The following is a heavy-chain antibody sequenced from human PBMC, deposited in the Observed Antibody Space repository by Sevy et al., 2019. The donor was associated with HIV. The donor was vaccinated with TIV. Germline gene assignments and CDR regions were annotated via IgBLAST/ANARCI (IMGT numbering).Heavy chain of an antibody. J-gene: IGHJ5*02. CDR3: AKRNFDSGWYGGWFDP. Sequence: GGSLRISCAASGFTFSSYAMSWVRQAPGKGLEWVSAISGSGGSTYYADSVKGRFTISRDNSKNTLYLQMNSLRAEDTAVYYCAKRNFDSGWYGGWFDPWGQGTLVTVSS. CDR1: GFTFSSYA. D-gene: IGHD6-19*01. CDR2: ISGSGGST. V-gene: IGHV3-23*01.